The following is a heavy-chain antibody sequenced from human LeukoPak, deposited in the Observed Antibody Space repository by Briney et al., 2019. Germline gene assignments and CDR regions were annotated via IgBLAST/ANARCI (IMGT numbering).Heavy chain of an antibody. V-gene: IGHV3-23*01. CDR1: GFTFSDYA. J-gene: IGHJ4*02. CDR3: AKDGLVWFGELN. CDR2: ISNTGGHT. Sequence: PTGGSLRLSCAASGFTFSDYAMNWVRQAPGKGLEWVSVISNTGGHTYYADSVKGRFTLSRDNSKNTLHLQMNSLRAEDTAVYYCAKDGLVWFGELNWGQGTLVTVSS. D-gene: IGHD3-10*01.